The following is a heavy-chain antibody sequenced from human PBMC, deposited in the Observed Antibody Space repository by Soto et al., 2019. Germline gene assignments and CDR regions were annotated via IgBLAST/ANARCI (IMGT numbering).Heavy chain of an antibody. CDR3: ARDVVVVPAAIHWFDP. Sequence: ASVKVSCKASGYTFTSHDISWVRQAPGQGLEWMGWISPYNGNTNYAQRLQGRVTMTADTSTSTAYMELRSLRSDDTAVYYCARDVVVVPAAIHWFDPWGQGTLVTVSS. D-gene: IGHD2-2*01. J-gene: IGHJ5*02. CDR1: GYTFTSHD. CDR2: ISPYNGNT. V-gene: IGHV1-18*01.